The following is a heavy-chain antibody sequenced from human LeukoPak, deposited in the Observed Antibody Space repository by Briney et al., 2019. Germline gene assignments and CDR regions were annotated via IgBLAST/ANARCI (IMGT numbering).Heavy chain of an antibody. J-gene: IGHJ4*02. CDR3: AREPKLGYSYGYDY. CDR2: IKQDGSEK. CDR1: GFTFSSYW. V-gene: IGHV3-7*01. D-gene: IGHD5-18*01. Sequence: PGGSLRLSCAASGFTFSSYWMSWVRQAPGKGLEWVANIKQDGSEKYYVDSVKGRFTISRDNAKNSLYLQMNSPRAEDTAVYYCAREPKLGYSYGYDYWGQGTLVTVSS.